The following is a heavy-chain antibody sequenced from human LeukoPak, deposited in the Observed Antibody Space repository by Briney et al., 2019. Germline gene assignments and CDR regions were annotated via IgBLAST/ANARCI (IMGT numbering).Heavy chain of an antibody. D-gene: IGHD4-11*01. J-gene: IGHJ5*02. CDR2: FYHSGNS. CDR1: GYSISSGYY. Sequence: PSETLSLTCAVSGYSISSGYYWGWIRQPPGKGLEWIGSFYHSGNSYYNPSLKSRVSISVDTSKNQFSLTLSSVTAADTALYYCARHDFYSNYLHNWFDPWGQGTLVTVSS. CDR3: ARHDFYSNYLHNWFDP. V-gene: IGHV4-38-2*01.